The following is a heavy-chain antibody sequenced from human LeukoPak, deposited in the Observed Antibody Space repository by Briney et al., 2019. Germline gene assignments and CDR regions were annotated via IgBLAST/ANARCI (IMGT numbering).Heavy chain of an antibody. V-gene: IGHV3-30*03. D-gene: IGHD1-1*01. CDR2: ISHDGSIK. CDR3: VRDERGAGGSDY. Sequence: PGGSLRLSCAASGFTFSNYGMHWVRQAPGKGLDWVAVISHDGSIKYYEDSVKGRFTISRDNSKNTLYLQMNSLRAEDTAVYYCVRDERGAGGSDYWGQGTLVTVSS. CDR1: GFTFSNYG. J-gene: IGHJ4*02.